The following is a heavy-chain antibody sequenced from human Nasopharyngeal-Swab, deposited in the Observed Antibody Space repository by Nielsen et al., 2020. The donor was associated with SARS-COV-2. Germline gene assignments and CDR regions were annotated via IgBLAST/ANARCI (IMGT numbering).Heavy chain of an antibody. CDR2: IYHSGST. CDR3: ARELRIGNFDY. Sequence: GSLRLSCAVSGDSISSSNWWSWVRQPPGKGLEWLGEIYHSGSTNYNPSLKSRVTISVEKSKNQFSLKLSSVTAADTAVYYCARELRIGNFDYWGQGTLVTVSS. J-gene: IGHJ4*02. D-gene: IGHD2-15*01. V-gene: IGHV4-4*02. CDR1: GDSISSSNW.